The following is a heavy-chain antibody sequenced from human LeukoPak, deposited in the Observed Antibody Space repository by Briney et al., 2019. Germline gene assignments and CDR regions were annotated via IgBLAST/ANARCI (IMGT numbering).Heavy chain of an antibody. CDR3: ARGSYREGDDYVWGSYHLYYFDY. V-gene: IGHV5-51*01. CDR1: GYSFTSYW. CDR2: IYPGDSDT. Sequence: GESLKISCKGSGYSFTSYWIGWVRQMPGKGLEWMGIIYPGDSDTRYSPSFQGQVTISADKSISTAYLQWSSLKASDTAMYYCARGSYREGDDYVWGSYHLYYFDYWGQGTLVTVSS. D-gene: IGHD3-16*02. J-gene: IGHJ4*02.